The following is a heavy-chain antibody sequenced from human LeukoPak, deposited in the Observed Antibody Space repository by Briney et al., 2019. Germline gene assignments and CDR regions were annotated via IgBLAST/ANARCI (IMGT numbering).Heavy chain of an antibody. CDR2: FDPEDGET. Sequence: ASVKVSCKVSGYTLTELSMHWVRQAPGKGLEWMGGFDPEDGETIYAQKFQGRVTMTEDTSTDTAYMELSSLRSEDTAVYYCATVGINYYGSGSYYDYWGQGTLVTVSS. CDR3: ATVGINYYGSGSYYDY. V-gene: IGHV1-24*01. J-gene: IGHJ4*02. D-gene: IGHD3-10*01. CDR1: GYTLTELS.